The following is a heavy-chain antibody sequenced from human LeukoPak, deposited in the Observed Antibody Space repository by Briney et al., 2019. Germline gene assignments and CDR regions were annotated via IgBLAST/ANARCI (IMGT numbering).Heavy chain of an antibody. V-gene: IGHV4-59*12. CDR1: GCAISSYD. J-gene: IGHJ4*02. CDR3: GSTNYNPSLKRRVTISVDPSTYQFPLTLSSVTAADTALYYCARGTDYGGYVGDYFDY. CDR2: IYYSGST. D-gene: IGHD3-10*01. Sequence: SETLSLTCTASGCAISSYDWSWIRQPPGKGLEWIGHIYYSGSTNYNPSLKRRVTISSDASKYHSALQQSTVTASDTAVYYCGSTNYNPSLKRRVTISVDPSTYQFPLTLSSVTAADTALYYCARGTDYGGYVGDYFDYWAQGTLVTVSS.